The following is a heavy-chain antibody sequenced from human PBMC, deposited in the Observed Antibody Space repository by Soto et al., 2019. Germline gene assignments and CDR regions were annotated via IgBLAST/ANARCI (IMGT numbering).Heavy chain of an antibody. CDR2: ISWNSGSI. V-gene: IGHV3-9*01. CDR1: GFTFDDYA. J-gene: IGHJ4*02. D-gene: IGHD6-19*01. Sequence: PGGSLRLSCAASGFTFDDYAMHWVRQAPGKGLEWVSGISWNSGSIGYADSVKGRFTISRDNAKNSLYLQMNSLRAEDTALYYCAKDIERGSGGWFLYFDYWGQGTLVTVSS. CDR3: AKDIERGSGGWFLYFDY.